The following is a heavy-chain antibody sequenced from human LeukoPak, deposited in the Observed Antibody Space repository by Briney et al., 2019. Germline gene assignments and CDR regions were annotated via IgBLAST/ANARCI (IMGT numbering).Heavy chain of an antibody. CDR1: GGSISSGNYY. Sequence: SQTLSLTCTVSGGSISSGNYYWTWIRQPAGTGLEWIGRVYTSGSTNYNPSLKSRVTMSVDTSKNQFSLKLSSVTAADTAVYYCARDRYYYGSGSSHYMDVWGKGTTVTISS. D-gene: IGHD3-10*01. J-gene: IGHJ6*03. CDR2: VYTSGST. V-gene: IGHV4-61*02. CDR3: ARDRYYYGSGSSHYMDV.